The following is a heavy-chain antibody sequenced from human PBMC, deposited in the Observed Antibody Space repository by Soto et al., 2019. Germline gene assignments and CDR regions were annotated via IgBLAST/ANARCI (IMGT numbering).Heavy chain of an antibody. V-gene: IGHV3-74*01. CDR3: ARERWGGGSDMDV. CDR2: INSDGSST. D-gene: IGHD6-19*01. Sequence: EVQLVESGGGLVQPGGSLRLSCAASGFTFSTYWIHWVRQAPGKGLVWVSRINSDGSSTNYADSVKGRFTISRDNAKNTLFLQMNSLRAEDTAVYYCARERWGGGSDMDVWGQGTTVTVSS. CDR1: GFTFSTYW. J-gene: IGHJ6*02.